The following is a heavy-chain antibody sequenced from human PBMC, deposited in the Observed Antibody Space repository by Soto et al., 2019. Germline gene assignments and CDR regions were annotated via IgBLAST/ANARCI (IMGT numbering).Heavy chain of an antibody. V-gene: IGHV3-11*01. CDR1: GFIFSDYY. Sequence: LRLSCAASGFIFSDYYMGWIRQAPGKGLEWVSYIRSGGSIVYYADSVKGRFTISRDNAKNSLYLQMNSLRVEDTAVYYCARDRLATNYYFDYWGQGTLVTVSS. J-gene: IGHJ4*02. D-gene: IGHD3-16*01. CDR3: ARDRLATNYYFDY. CDR2: IRSGGSIV.